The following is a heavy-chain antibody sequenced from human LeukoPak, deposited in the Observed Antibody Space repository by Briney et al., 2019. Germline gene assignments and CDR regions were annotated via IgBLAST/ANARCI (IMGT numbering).Heavy chain of an antibody. CDR1: GFTFSSYE. V-gene: IGHV3-48*03. Sequence: GGSLRLSCVGFGFTFSSYEMNWVRQAPGKGLEWVSYISSSGGATYYADSVKGRFTISRDNAKNSLYLQMNSLRAEDTAVYYCARGSDYWGQGTLVTVSS. D-gene: IGHD3-10*01. CDR3: ARGSDY. J-gene: IGHJ4*02. CDR2: ISSSGGAT.